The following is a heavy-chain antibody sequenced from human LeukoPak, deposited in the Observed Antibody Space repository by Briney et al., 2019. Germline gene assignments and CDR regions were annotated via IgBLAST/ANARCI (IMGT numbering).Heavy chain of an antibody. Sequence: ASVKVSCKASGYTFTGYYMHWVRQAPGQGLEWMGWINPNSGGTNYAQKFQGRVTMTRDTSISTAYMELSSLRSEDTAVYYCATDMAGTSEFDYWGQGTLVTVSS. J-gene: IGHJ4*02. CDR1: GYTFTGYY. V-gene: IGHV1-2*02. D-gene: IGHD1-1*01. CDR3: ATDMAGTSEFDY. CDR2: INPNSGGT.